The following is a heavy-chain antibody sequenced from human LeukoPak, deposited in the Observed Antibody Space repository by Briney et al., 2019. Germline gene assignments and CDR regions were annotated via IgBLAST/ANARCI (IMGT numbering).Heavy chain of an antibody. V-gene: IGHV3-7*01. CDR2: IKQGGSEE. CDR3: ATRTHSGNYIGYFDY. CDR1: GFTFSSYW. D-gene: IGHD1-26*01. Sequence: GGSLRLSCAASGFTFSSYWMSWVRQAPGKGLEWVANIKQGGSEEYYVDSVKGRFTISRDNAKNSLYLQMNSLRAEDTAVYYCATRTHSGNYIGYFDYWGQGTLVTVSS. J-gene: IGHJ4*02.